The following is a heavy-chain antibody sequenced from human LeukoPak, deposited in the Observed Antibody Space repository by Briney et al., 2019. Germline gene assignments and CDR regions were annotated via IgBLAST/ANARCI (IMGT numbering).Heavy chain of an antibody. J-gene: IGHJ4*02. Sequence: GASVKVSCEASGGTFSSYAMSWVRQAPGQGLEWMGGIIPMFGTANYAQKFQGRVTITADESTSTAYMELSSLRSEDTAVYYCARVPSGDYGDYGYRGQGTLVTVSS. V-gene: IGHV1-69*13. CDR3: ARVPSGDYGDYGY. CDR1: GGTFSSYA. CDR2: IIPMFGTA. D-gene: IGHD4-17*01.